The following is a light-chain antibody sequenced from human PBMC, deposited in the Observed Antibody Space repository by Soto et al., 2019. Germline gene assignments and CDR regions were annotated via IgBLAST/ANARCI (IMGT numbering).Light chain of an antibody. CDR3: SSYSSSSTLVL. Sequence: QSALTQPASVSGSPGQSITISCTGTNSDIGTYRYVSWYQHHPGKAPKLMISEVSNRPSGVSNRFSGSKSGNTASLTISELQAEDEADYYCSSYSSSSTLVLFGGGTQLTVL. CDR1: NSDIGTYRY. V-gene: IGLV2-14*01. CDR2: EVS. J-gene: IGLJ7*01.